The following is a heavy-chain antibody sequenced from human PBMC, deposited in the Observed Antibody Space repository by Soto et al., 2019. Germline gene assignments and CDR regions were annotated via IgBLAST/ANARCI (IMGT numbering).Heavy chain of an antibody. D-gene: IGHD3-22*01. CDR1: GYTFTGYY. V-gene: IGHV1-2*04. Sequence: ASVKVSCKASGYTFTGYYMHWVRQAPGQGLEWMGWINPNSGGTNYAQKFQGWVTMTRDTSISTAYMELSRLRSDDTAVYYCARDLGQHYYDSGGYLRYYGMDVWGQGTTVTVSS. J-gene: IGHJ6*02. CDR2: INPNSGGT. CDR3: ARDLGQHYYDSGGYLRYYGMDV.